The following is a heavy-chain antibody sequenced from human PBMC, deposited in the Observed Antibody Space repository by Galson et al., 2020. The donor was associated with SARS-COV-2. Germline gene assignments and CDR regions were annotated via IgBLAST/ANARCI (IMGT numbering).Heavy chain of an antibody. CDR3: ARDPPPHDYYYDSSNYDRQEFYYYYAMDV. Sequence: ASVKVSCQASGYTFSIFGLSWVRQAHGQGLEWMGWISTSNGDTNYAQKYQGRVTMTTDTSTSTAYMELRSLRSDDTAVYYCARDPPPHDYYYDSSNYDRQEFYYYYAMDVWGQGTTVTVSS. D-gene: IGHD3-22*01. V-gene: IGHV1-18*01. CDR1: GYTFSIFG. CDR2: ISTSNGDT. J-gene: IGHJ6*02.